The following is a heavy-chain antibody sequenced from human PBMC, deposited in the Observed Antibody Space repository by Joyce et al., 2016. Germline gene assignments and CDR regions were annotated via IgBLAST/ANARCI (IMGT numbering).Heavy chain of an antibody. V-gene: IGHV1-3*01. CDR3: ARGGIYFTYYFDS. CDR1: GYHLTAHG. CDR2: INAANGKT. D-gene: IGHD2/OR15-2a*01. Sequence: QVQLVQSGTDVKEPGASVKVSCKASGYHLTAHGLHWVRQAPGHGLEWMGWINAANGKTQFSQNSQGRVAFTRDTSATTVYMEVSSLTSEDTAVYYCARGGIYFTYYFDSWGQGTLVTVSS. J-gene: IGHJ4*02.